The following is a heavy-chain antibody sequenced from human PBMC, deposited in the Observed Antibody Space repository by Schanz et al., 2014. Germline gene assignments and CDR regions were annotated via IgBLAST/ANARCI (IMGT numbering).Heavy chain of an antibody. CDR2: IRFDGSDK. V-gene: IGHV3-30*02. CDR3: ARDKGGYYPFDY. Sequence: VQLVESGGGLVKPGGSLRLSCAASGFSFSSYGMHWVRQAPGKGLEWVTFIRFDGSDKYYADSVKGRFSVSRDNSKNTLYLQMNSLRADDTAVYYCARDKGGYYPFDYWGQGSLVTVSS. D-gene: IGHD3-22*01. J-gene: IGHJ4*02. CDR1: GFSFSSYG.